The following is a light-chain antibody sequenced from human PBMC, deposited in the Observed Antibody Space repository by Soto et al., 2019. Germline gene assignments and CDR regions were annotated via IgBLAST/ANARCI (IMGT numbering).Light chain of an antibody. CDR3: ASWDDSLNGGV. Sequence: QSVLTQPPSVSGSPGQSVTISCTGTSTDFVSYNRVSWYQQPPGTAPKLLIYTDYQRPSGVPDRFSGSKSGTSASLAISGLQSEDEADYYCASWDDSLNGGVFGGGTKLTVL. V-gene: IGLV2-18*01. CDR1: STDFVSYNR. CDR2: TDY. J-gene: IGLJ3*02.